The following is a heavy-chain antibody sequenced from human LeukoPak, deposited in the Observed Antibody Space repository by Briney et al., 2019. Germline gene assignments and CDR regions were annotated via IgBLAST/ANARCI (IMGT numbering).Heavy chain of an antibody. J-gene: IGHJ6*03. V-gene: IGHV4-39*01. D-gene: IGHD3-3*01. CDR1: GGSISSSSYY. CDR2: IYYSGST. Sequence: KPSGTLSLTCTVPGGSISSSSYYWGWIRPPPGKGPEWIGSIYYSGSTYYNPSLKSRVTISVDTSKNQFSLKLSSVTAADTAVYYCARILAYYYYYMDVWGKGTTVTVSS. CDR3: ARILAYYYYYMDV.